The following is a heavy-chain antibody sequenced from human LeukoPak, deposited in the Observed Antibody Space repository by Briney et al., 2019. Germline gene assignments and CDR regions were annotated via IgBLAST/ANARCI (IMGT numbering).Heavy chain of an antibody. CDR3: ARQGSRDGYNSFDY. CDR2: IYPGGSDT. CDR1: GYSFTSYW. Sequence: GESLKISCKGSGYSFTSYWIVWLRQMPGKGLEWMGIIYPGGSDTRYSPSFQGQVTISADKSISTAYLQWSSLKASDTAMYYCARQGSRDGYNSFDYWGQGTLVTVSS. V-gene: IGHV5-51*01. J-gene: IGHJ4*02. D-gene: IGHD5-24*01.